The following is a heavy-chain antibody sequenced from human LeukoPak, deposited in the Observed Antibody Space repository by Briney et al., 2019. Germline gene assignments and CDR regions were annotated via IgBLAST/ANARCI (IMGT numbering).Heavy chain of an antibody. V-gene: IGHV1-46*04. CDR3: ARQAYYDILTGYYSDYYYAMDF. CDR1: GYTFTSYY. CDR2: INPSGGST. J-gene: IGHJ6*02. D-gene: IGHD3-9*01. Sequence: HGGSVRVSCTASGYTFTSYYMRWVRQAPGKGLEWMGIINPSGGSTNYAQTVQGRVTITRDTTTSTVYMEMSRLRAEDTAVYYCARQAYYDILTGYYSDYYYAMDFWGQGTTLTVSS.